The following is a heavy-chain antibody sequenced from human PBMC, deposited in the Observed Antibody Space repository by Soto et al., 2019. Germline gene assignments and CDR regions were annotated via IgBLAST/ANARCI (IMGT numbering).Heavy chain of an antibody. D-gene: IGHD3-22*01. V-gene: IGHV4-61*01. CDR1: GGSVSSGSYY. Sequence: SETLSLTCTVSGGSVSSGSYYWSWIRQPPGKGLEWIGYIYYSGSTNYDPSLKSRVTISVDTSKNQFSLKLSSVTAADTAVYYCARERDYDSSIDPWGQGTLVTVSS. CDR2: IYYSGST. J-gene: IGHJ5*02. CDR3: ARERDYDSSIDP.